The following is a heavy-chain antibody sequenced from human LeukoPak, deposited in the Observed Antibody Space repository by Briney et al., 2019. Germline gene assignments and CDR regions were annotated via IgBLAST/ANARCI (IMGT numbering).Heavy chain of an antibody. CDR1: GFTFSSYA. D-gene: IGHD7-27*01. J-gene: IGHJ4*02. CDR2: ISGSGSST. V-gene: IGHV3-23*01. Sequence: GGSLRLSCAASGFTFSSYAMSWVRQAPGKGLEWVSVISGSGSSTYYADSVKGRFTISRDNSKNTLYLQMDSLKTEDTAVYYCARSPLGIAPFDYWGQGTLVTVSS. CDR3: ARSPLGIAPFDY.